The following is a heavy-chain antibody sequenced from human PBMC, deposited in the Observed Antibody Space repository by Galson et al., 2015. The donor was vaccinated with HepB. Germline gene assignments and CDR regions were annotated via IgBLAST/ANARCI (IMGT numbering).Heavy chain of an antibody. CDR3: ARDVVGGPGELLCY. D-gene: IGHD1-26*01. CDR1: GYTFTGYY. CDR2: INPNSGGT. V-gene: IGHV1-2*02. Sequence: QSGAEVKKPGESLKISCKASGYTFTGYYMHWVRQAPGQGLEWMGWINPNSGGTNYAQKFQGRVTMTRDTSISTAYMELSRLRSDDTAVYYCARDVVGGPGELLCYWGQGTLVTVSS. J-gene: IGHJ4*02.